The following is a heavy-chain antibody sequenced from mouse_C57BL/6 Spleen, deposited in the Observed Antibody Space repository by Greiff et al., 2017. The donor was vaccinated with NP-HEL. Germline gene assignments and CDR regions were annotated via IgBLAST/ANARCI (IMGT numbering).Heavy chain of an antibody. Sequence: QVQLQQSGAELARPGASVKMSCKASGYTFTSYTMHWVKQRPGQGLEWVGYINPSSGYTKYNQKFKDKATLTADKSSGTAYMQLSSLTTEDSAVYYCARSGYGGAWFAYWGQGTLVTVSA. D-gene: IGHD3-1*01. J-gene: IGHJ3*01. CDR1: GYTFTSYT. CDR3: ARSGYGGAWFAY. CDR2: INPSSGYT. V-gene: IGHV1-4*01.